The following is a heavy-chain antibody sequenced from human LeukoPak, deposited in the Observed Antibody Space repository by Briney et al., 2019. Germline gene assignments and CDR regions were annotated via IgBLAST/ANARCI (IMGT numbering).Heavy chain of an antibody. CDR2: ISSSSSNI. J-gene: IGHJ6*03. CDR3: ARDAGSGSWGSYYYYYMDV. D-gene: IGHD3-10*01. V-gene: IGHV3-21*01. Sequence: GRSLRLSCAASVFTFSSYSMNWVPQAPGKGLEWVSSISSSSSNIYYADSLKGRFPISIDFAKNSLYLQMNSRRAEDTAVYYCARDAGSGSWGSYYYYYMDVWGKGTTVTIS. CDR1: VFTFSSYS.